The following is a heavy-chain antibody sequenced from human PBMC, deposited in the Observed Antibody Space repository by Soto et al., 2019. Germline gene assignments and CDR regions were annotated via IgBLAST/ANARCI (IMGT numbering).Heavy chain of an antibody. CDR2: IWYDGSKK. V-gene: IGHV3-33*01. CDR1: GFTFSGFG. J-gene: IGHJ3*02. Sequence: QVQLVESGGGVVQPGTSLRLSCEASGFTFSGFGMHWVRQAPGKGLEWVAVIWYDGSKKYYADCVKGRFTISRDNSKNALYLQMNSLRAEDTAVYYCARGRGGGYGGNSAHFDIWGQGTLVIVSS. CDR3: ARGRGGGYGGNSAHFDI. D-gene: IGHD4-17*01.